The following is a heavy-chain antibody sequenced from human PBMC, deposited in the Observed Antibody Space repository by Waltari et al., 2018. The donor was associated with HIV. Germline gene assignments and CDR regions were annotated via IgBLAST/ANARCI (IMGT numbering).Heavy chain of an antibody. CDR2: VYSNGLT. CDR1: TGYISQNYY. CDR3: ATLRTVTGTIDY. V-gene: IGHV4-39*01. J-gene: IGHJ4*02. D-gene: IGHD4-17*01. Sequence: QLQLQESGPALVKPSETLSLTCTVPTGYISQNYYWGWVHQSPGTGREWIGVVYSNGLTHYSTSLESRVTMSVDSSKNRFSLTLTSVTAADTALYFCATLRTVTGTIDYWGQGSLVTVSS.